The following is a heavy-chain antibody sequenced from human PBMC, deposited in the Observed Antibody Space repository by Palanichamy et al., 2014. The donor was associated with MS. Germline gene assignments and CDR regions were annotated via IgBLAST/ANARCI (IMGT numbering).Heavy chain of an antibody. CDR1: GYTFTRFF. Sequence: QVQLVQSGAEMKKPGASVRISCETSGYTFTRFFMHWVRQAPGHGLEWMGWINVGFGTTHLLPRFQGRLTFTTDTSAGTAYLELSNLTSEDTATYYCARHGSESYYMGNWLDPWGQGTPVIVS. J-gene: IGHJ5*02. CDR2: INVGFGTT. D-gene: IGHD3-10*01. CDR3: ARHGSESYYMGNWLDP. V-gene: IGHV1-3*01.